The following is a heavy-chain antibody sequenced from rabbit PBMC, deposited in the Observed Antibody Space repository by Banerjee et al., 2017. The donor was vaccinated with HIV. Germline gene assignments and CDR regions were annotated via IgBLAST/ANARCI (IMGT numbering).Heavy chain of an antibody. CDR2: IYTGSGGVT. Sequence: QSLEESGGDLVKPGASLTLTCTASGFSFSSSYWICWVRQAPGKGLEWIACIYTGSGGVTYYASWAKGRFTISKTSSTTVTLQMTSLTAADTATYCCARGTGGGGDGFNLWGPGTLVTVS. J-gene: IGHJ4*01. CDR1: GFSFSSSYW. CDR3: ARGTGGGGDGFNL. D-gene: IGHD2-1*01. V-gene: IGHV1S40*01.